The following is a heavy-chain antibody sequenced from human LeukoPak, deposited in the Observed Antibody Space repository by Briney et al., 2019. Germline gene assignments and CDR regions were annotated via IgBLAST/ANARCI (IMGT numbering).Heavy chain of an antibody. V-gene: IGHV4-34*01. CDR1: GGSFSGYY. D-gene: IGHD3-22*01. Sequence: SETLSLTCAVYGGSFSGYYWSWIRQPPGKGLEWIGEINLSGSTNYNPSLKSRVTISVDTSKNQFSLKLSSVTAADTAVYYCARTGYYYDSSGYYYTLPGFDPWGQGTLVTVSS. CDR3: ARTGYYYDSSGYYYTLPGFDP. CDR2: INLSGST. J-gene: IGHJ5*02.